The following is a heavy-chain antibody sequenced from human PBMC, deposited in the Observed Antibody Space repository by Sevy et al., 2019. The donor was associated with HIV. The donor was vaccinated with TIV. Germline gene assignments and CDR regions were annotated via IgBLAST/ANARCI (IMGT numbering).Heavy chain of an antibody. Sequence: GESLKISCAASGFTFSNYGMHWVRQAPGKGLEWVAVISYDGSNKYHVDSVKGRFIISRDNSRNTLYLQMNSLKPEDAAVYYCAKDLGSGWTEPCCYFDSWGQGTLVTVSS. CDR1: GFTFSNYG. CDR2: ISYDGSNK. J-gene: IGHJ4*02. D-gene: IGHD6-19*01. V-gene: IGHV3-30*18. CDR3: AKDLGSGWTEPCCYFDS.